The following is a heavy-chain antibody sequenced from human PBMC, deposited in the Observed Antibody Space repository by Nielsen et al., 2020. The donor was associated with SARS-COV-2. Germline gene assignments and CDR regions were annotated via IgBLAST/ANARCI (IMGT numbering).Heavy chain of an antibody. J-gene: IGHJ5*02. CDR1: GESFSDNK. V-gene: IGHV4-39*01. CDR2: IYYSGST. Sequence: SQTLSLTCAVSGESFSDNKWNWVRQPPGKGLEWIGSIYYSGSTYYNPSLKSRVTISVDTSKNQFSLKLSSVTAADTAVYYCARQMWPDTFDPWGQGTLVTVSS. D-gene: IGHD5-18*01. CDR3: ARQMWPDTFDP.